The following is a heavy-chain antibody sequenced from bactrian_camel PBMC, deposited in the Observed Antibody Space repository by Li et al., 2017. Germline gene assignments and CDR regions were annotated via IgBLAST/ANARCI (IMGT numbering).Heavy chain of an antibody. D-gene: IGHD1*01. CDR1: EFPYSMHC. Sequence: HVQLVESGGDSVQAGGSLRISCEATEFPYSMHCLGWWRQAPGKEREGVAGIGSDGSTTYTDSVKGRFTISRDNAKNTLFLRMNIVKPEDTGVYYCAADPPPCDSRLIVEMVTALNDWGQGTQVTVS. CDR2: IGSDGST. CDR3: AADPPPCDSRLIVEMVTALND. J-gene: IGHJ4*01. V-gene: IGHV3S55*01.